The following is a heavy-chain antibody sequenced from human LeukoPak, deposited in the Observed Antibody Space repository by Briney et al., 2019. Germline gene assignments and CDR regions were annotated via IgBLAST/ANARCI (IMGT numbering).Heavy chain of an antibody. D-gene: IGHD2-15*01. CDR2: IKTDGSEA. V-gene: IGHV3-74*01. CDR1: GFTFSNYW. CDR3: ARDVAPYGGSPGAD. Sequence: GGSLRLSCDASGFTFSNYWMHWVRQVPGKGLVWVSRIKTDGSEASYMDSVKGRFIISRDNAKNTLYLQMNCLRDDDTAVYFCARDVAPYGGSPGADWGQGTLVIVST. J-gene: IGHJ4*02.